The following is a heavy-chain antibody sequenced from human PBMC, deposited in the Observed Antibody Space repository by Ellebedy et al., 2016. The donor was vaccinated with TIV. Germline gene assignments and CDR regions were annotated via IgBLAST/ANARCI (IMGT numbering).Heavy chain of an antibody. Sequence: ASVEVSCXASGGTLSSHAISWVRQAPGQGLEWMGGIIPIFGTANYAQKFQGRVTITADESTSTAYMELSSLRSEDTAVYYCARAGCSGADCYDGYYYYYMDVWGKGTTVTVSS. J-gene: IGHJ6*03. CDR2: IIPIFGTA. V-gene: IGHV1-69*13. D-gene: IGHD2-2*01. CDR3: ARAGCSGADCYDGYYYYYMDV. CDR1: GGTLSSHA.